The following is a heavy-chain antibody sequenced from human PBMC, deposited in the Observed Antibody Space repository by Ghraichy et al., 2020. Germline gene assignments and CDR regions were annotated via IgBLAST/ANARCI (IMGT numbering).Heavy chain of an antibody. D-gene: IGHD3-3*01. V-gene: IGHV4-34*01. CDR3: ATGVLRFLEWLWFDP. Sequence: GSLSLTCAVYGGSFSGYYWTWIRQPPGKGLEWIGEINHSGSTNYNPSLKSRVTISVDTSKNQFSLKLSSVTAADTAVYYCATGVLRFLEWLWFDPWGQGTLVTVSS. J-gene: IGHJ5*02. CDR1: GGSFSGYY. CDR2: INHSGST.